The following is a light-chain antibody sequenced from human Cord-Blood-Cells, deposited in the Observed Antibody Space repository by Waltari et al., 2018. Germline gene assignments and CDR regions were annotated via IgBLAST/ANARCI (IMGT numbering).Light chain of an antibody. CDR3: QQYNNGPPLT. CDR2: GAS. Sequence: ELVMTQSQATLSVSPGERATLSCRASQSVSSNLAWYQQKPGQAPRLLIYGASTRATGIPARFSGSGSGTEFTLTISSLQSEDFAVYYCQQYNNGPPLTFGGETKVEIK. CDR1: QSVSSN. J-gene: IGKJ4*01. V-gene: IGKV3-15*01.